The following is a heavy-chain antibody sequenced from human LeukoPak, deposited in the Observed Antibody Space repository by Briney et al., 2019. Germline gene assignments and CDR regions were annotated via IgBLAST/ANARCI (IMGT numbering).Heavy chain of an antibody. CDR1: GYTFTSYD. Sequence: ASVKVSCKASGYTFTSYDIQWVRQATGQGLEWMGWMNPNNGNTGYAQKFQGRVTMTRNTSISTAYMELSSLRAEDMAVYYCARVGSSSWLGYFQHWGQGTLVTVSS. CDR2: MNPNNGNT. D-gene: IGHD6-13*01. V-gene: IGHV1-8*01. CDR3: ARVGSSSWLGYFQH. J-gene: IGHJ1*01.